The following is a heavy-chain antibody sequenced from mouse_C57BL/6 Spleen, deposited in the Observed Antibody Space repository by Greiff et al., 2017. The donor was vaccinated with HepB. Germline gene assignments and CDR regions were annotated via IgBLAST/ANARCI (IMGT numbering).Heavy chain of an antibody. D-gene: IGHD4-1*01. CDR3: ARGRNWDY. J-gene: IGHJ2*01. CDR2: IDPSDSYT. CDR1: GYTFTSYW. Sequence: QVQLKQPGAELVRPGTSVKLSCKASGYTFTSYWMHWVKQRPGQGLEWIGVIDPSDSYTNYNQKFKGKATLTVDTSSSTAYMQLSSLTSEDSAVYYCARGRNWDYWGQGTTLTVSS. V-gene: IGHV1-59*01.